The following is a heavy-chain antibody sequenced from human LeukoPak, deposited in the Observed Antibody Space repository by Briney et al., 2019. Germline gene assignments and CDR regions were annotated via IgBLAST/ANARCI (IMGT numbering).Heavy chain of an antibody. Sequence: SETLSLTCTVSGGSISSYYWSWIRQPPGKGLEWNGYIYYSGSTNYNPSLKSRVTISVDTSKNQFSLKLSSVTAADTAVYYCARVRSRDYYDSSSWRYFGYWGQGTLVTVSS. V-gene: IGHV4-59*01. CDR1: GGSISSYY. CDR3: ARVRSRDYYDSSSWRYFGY. J-gene: IGHJ4*02. D-gene: IGHD3-22*01. CDR2: IYYSGST.